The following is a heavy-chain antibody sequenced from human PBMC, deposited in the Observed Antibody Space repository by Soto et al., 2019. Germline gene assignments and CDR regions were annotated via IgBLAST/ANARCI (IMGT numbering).Heavy chain of an antibody. CDR2: IWYDGSNK. CDR1: GFTFSSYG. J-gene: IGHJ4*02. CDR3: ARDNRYGSGGSCYAY. D-gene: IGHD2-15*01. Sequence: QVQLVESGGGVVQPGRSLRLSCAASGFTFSSYGMHWVRQAPGKGLEWVAVIWYDGSNKYYADSVKGRFTISRDNSKNTLYLRMNSLRAEDTAVYYCARDNRYGSGGSCYAYWGQGTLVTVSS. V-gene: IGHV3-33*01.